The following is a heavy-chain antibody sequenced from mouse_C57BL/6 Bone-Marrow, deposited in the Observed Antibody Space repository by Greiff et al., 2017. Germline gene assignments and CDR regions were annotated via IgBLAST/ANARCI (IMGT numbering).Heavy chain of an antibody. CDR3: ARGTYYYGSSIYAMDY. CDR2: INPGSGGT. Sequence: VQLQESGAELVRPGTSVKVSCKASGYAFTNYLIEWVKQRPGQGLEWIGVINPGSGGTNYNEKFKGKATLTADKSSSTAYMQLSSLTSEDSAVYFCARGTYYYGSSIYAMDYWGQGTSVTVSS. V-gene: IGHV1-54*01. D-gene: IGHD1-1*01. J-gene: IGHJ4*01. CDR1: GYAFTNYL.